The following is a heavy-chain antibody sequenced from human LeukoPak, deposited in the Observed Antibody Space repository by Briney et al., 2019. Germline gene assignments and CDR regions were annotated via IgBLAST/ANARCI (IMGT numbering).Heavy chain of an antibody. Sequence: PGGSLRLSCAASGFTFSSYSMNWDRQAPGKGLEWVSSISSSSSYMYYADSVKGRFTISRDNAKNSLYLQMNSLRAEDTAVYYCARDRPSVVVPATSFDYWGQGTLVTVSS. CDR3: ARDRPSVVVPATSFDY. D-gene: IGHD2-2*01. CDR1: GFTFSSYS. CDR2: ISSSSSYM. J-gene: IGHJ4*02. V-gene: IGHV3-21*01.